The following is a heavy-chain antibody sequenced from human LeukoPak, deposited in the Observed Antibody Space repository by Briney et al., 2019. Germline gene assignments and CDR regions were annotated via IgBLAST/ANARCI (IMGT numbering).Heavy chain of an antibody. CDR3: ASPMVGATTGGY. D-gene: IGHD1-26*01. CDR2: IYSGGST. V-gene: IGHV3-53*01. CDR1: GFTVSSNY. Sequence: PGGSLRLSCAASGFTVSSNYMSWVRQAPGKGLEWASVIYSGGSTYYADSVKGRFTISRDNSKNTLYLQMNSLRAEDTAVYYCASPMVGATTGGYWGQGTLVTVSS. J-gene: IGHJ4*02.